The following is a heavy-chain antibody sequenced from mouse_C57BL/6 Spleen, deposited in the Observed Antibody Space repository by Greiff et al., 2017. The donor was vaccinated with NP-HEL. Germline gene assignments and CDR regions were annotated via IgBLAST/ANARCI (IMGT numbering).Heavy chain of an antibody. J-gene: IGHJ2*01. D-gene: IGHD4-1*01. CDR3: ARGVTGTVIFDY. CDR2: IYPGDGDT. V-gene: IGHV1-80*01. CDR1: GYAFSSYW. Sequence: VQLQQSGAELVKPGASVKISCKASGYAFSSYWMNWGKQRPGKGLEWIGQIYPGDGDTNYTGKFKGKATLTADKSSSTAYMQLSSLTSEDSAFYFCARGVTGTVIFDYWGQGTTLTVSS.